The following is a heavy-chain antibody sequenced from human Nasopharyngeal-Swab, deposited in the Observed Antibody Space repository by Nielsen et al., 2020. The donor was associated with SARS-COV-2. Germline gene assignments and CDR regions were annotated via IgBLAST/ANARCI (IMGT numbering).Heavy chain of an antibody. Sequence: WIRQPPGKGLEWVSAISGSGGSTYYADSVKGRFTISRDNSKNTLYLHMNSLRAEDTAVYYCAKVLGSSWYSNDWYFDLWGRGTLVTVSS. CDR2: ISGSGGST. CDR3: AKVLGSSWYSNDWYFDL. J-gene: IGHJ2*01. V-gene: IGHV3-23*01. D-gene: IGHD6-13*01.